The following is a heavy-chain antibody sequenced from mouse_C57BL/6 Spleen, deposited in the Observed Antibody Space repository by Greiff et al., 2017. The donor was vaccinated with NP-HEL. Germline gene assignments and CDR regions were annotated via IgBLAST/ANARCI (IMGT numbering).Heavy chain of an antibody. J-gene: IGHJ2*01. V-gene: IGHV1-4*01. D-gene: IGHD4-1*01. CDR1: GYTFTSYT. Sequence: QVQLQQSGAELARPGASVKMSCKASGYTFTSYTMHWVKQRPGQGLEWIGYINPSSGYTKYNQKFKDKATLTADKSSSTAYMQLSSLTSEDSAVYYCAGERPGTGDFDYWGQGTTLTVSS. CDR3: AGERPGTGDFDY. CDR2: INPSSGYT.